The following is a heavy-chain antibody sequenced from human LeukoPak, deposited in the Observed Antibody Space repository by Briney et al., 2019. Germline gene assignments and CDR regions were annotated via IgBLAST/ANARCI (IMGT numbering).Heavy chain of an antibody. J-gene: IGHJ6*03. CDR2: IYNGGST. Sequence: GGSLRLSCTASGFTFSSNYMSWVRQAPGKGLEWVSIIYNGGSTYYSDSTNGRFTIYRDNSKNTLYLQMNSLRAEDTAVYYCARDKLYYDFWSGSTDYYYYYYMDVWGKGHRVTVSS. V-gene: IGHV3-66*02. CDR3: ARDKLYYDFWSGSTDYYYYYYMDV. CDR1: GFTFSSNY. D-gene: IGHD3-3*01.